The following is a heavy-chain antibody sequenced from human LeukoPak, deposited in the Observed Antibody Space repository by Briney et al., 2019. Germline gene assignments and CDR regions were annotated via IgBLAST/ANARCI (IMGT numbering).Heavy chain of an antibody. J-gene: IGHJ4*02. Sequence: PGGSLRLSCAASGFTFGSYAMHWVRQAPGKGLEYVSVISSNGGSTYYANSVKGRFTISRDNSKNTLYLRMGSLRAEDMAVYYCARGGLLWFGELSGYWGQGTLVTVSS. CDR3: ARGGLLWFGELSGY. V-gene: IGHV3-64*01. CDR2: ISSNGGST. D-gene: IGHD3-10*01. CDR1: GFTFGSYA.